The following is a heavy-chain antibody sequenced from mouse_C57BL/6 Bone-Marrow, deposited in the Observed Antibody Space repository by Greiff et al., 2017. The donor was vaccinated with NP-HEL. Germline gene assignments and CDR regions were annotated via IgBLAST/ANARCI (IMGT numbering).Heavy chain of an antibody. J-gene: IGHJ3*01. CDR3: ARWYYYGSPRFAY. V-gene: IGHV1-9*01. CDR2: ILPGSGST. D-gene: IGHD1-1*01. CDR1: GYTFTGYW. Sequence: VQLQESGAELMKPGASVKLSCKATGYTFTGYWIEWVKQRPGHGLEWIGEILPGSGSTYYNEKFKGKATFTADTSSNTAYMQLSSLTTEDSAIYYCARWYYYGSPRFAYWGQGTLLTVSA.